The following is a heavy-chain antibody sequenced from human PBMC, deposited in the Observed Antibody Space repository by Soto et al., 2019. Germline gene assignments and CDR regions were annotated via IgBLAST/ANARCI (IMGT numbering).Heavy chain of an antibody. D-gene: IGHD1-1*01. CDR2: INQDGNED. J-gene: IGHJ4*02. Sequence: GGALRLSCAASGFTFSSYWMNWVRQAPGKGLEWVANINQDGNEDNLLDSVKGRFTISRDNAKNSLFLQMNSLRVDDTAVYYCARTGDGHHDFLDYWGQGAQVTVSS. V-gene: IGHV3-7*01. CDR1: GFTFSSYW. CDR3: ARTGDGHHDFLDY.